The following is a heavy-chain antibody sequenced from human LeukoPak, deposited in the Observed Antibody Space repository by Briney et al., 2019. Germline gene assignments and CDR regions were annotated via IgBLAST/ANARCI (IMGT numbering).Heavy chain of an antibody. D-gene: IGHD2-8*01. Sequence: SVKESFKASGGTYSSYAISWVRQAPGQGLEWMGRIIPIFGTANYPQKFQGRVTITTDESTSTAYMELSSLRSEDTAVYYCASYPSLYGAFDIWGQGTMVTVSS. V-gene: IGHV1-69*05. CDR1: GGTYSSYA. CDR2: IIPIFGTA. J-gene: IGHJ3*02. CDR3: ASYPSLYGAFDI.